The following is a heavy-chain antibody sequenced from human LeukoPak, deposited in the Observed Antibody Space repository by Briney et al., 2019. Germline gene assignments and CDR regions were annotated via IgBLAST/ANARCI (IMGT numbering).Heavy chain of an antibody. Sequence: PGGSLRLSCAASGFTFSNYAMSWVRQAPGKGLEWVSAISGSGGSTYYADSVKGRFTISRDNSKNTLYLQMNSLRAEDTAVYYCAKPILWFGELLNDAFDIWGQGTMVTVSS. CDR1: GFTFSNYA. V-gene: IGHV3-23*01. CDR3: AKPILWFGELLNDAFDI. D-gene: IGHD3-10*01. CDR2: ISGSGGST. J-gene: IGHJ3*02.